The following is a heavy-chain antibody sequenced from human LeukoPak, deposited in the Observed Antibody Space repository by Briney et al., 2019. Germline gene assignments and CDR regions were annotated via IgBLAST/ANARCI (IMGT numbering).Heavy chain of an antibody. J-gene: IGHJ5*02. Sequence: ASVKVSCKASGYTFTGYYMHWVRQAPGQGLEWMGWINPSGGTNYARKFQGRVTMTRDTSISTAYMELSRLRSDDTAVYYCARDQRYCSGGSCYPGWFDPWGQGTLVTVSS. D-gene: IGHD2-15*01. CDR2: INPSGGT. V-gene: IGHV1-2*02. CDR1: GYTFTGYY. CDR3: ARDQRYCSGGSCYPGWFDP.